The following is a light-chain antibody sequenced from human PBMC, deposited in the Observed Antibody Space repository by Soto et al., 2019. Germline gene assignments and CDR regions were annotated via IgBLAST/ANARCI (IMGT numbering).Light chain of an antibody. V-gene: IGKV1-5*01. CDR2: DAS. CDR3: LQYETYWT. Sequence: DIQMTQSPSTLSGSVGDRVTITCRASQTISSWLAWYQQKPGKAPKLLIYDASSLESGVPSRFSGSGSGTEFTLTISSLQPDDFATYYCLQYETYWTFGQGTKVDIK. J-gene: IGKJ1*01. CDR1: QTISSW.